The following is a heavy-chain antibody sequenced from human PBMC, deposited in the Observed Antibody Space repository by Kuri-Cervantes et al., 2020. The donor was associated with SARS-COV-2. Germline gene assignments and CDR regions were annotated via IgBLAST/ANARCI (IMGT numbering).Heavy chain of an antibody. D-gene: IGHD2-2*01. CDR1: GSSGISYA. V-gene: IGHV3-30-3*01. Sequence: GGSGGVWCSAGGSSGISYAMHWVRRVPVKGLVGVVVISYDGSNKYYADSVKGRFTIYRDNSKNTLYLQMNSLRAEDTAVYYCARDSSGTSSLPYYYYMDVWGKGTTVTVSS. J-gene: IGHJ6*03. CDR2: ISYDGSNK. CDR3: ARDSSGTSSLPYYYYMDV.